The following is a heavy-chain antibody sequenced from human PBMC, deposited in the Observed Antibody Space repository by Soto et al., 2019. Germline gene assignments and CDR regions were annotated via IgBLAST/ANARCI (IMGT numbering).Heavy chain of an antibody. V-gene: IGHV4-59*01. CDR1: WFSFITYC. J-gene: IGHJ4*02. D-gene: IGHD3-3*01. CDR3: ARDQSGPFAY. CDR2: IYYSGSS. Sequence: SETLSLTCTVSWFSFITYCSSWIRQAPGEVLEWIVYIYYSGSSNYNPSLKSRVTMSVETSKNQLSRNLTSVTAADTAVYYCARDQSGPFAYWGKGNPVTVSS.